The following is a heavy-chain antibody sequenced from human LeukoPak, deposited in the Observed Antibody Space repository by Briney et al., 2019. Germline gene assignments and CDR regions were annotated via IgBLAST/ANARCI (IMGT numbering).Heavy chain of an antibody. J-gene: IGHJ4*02. CDR2: ISYDGSDK. Sequence: GGSLRLSCAASGFTFSSYAMHWVRQAPGKGLEWVAVISYDGSDKYYADSVKGRFTISRDNAKNSLYLQMNSLRAEDTAVYYCARDLYYDSSGYYSHWGQGTLVTVSS. D-gene: IGHD3-22*01. V-gene: IGHV3-30-3*01. CDR1: GFTFSSYA. CDR3: ARDLYYDSSGYYSH.